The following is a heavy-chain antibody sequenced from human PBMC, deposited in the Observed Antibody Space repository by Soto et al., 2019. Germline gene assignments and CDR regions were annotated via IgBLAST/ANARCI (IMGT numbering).Heavy chain of an antibody. J-gene: IGHJ4*02. CDR3: ARVVIEPYYYDSSGYFPQYFDY. V-gene: IGHV4-31*03. D-gene: IGHD3-22*01. CDR1: GGSISSGGYY. CDR2: IYYSGST. Sequence: KPSETLSLTCTVSGGSISSGGYYWSWIRQHPGKGLEWIGYIYYSGSTYYNPSLKSRVTISVDTSKNQFSLKLSSVTAADTAVYYCARVVIEPYYYDSSGYFPQYFDYWGQGTLVTV.